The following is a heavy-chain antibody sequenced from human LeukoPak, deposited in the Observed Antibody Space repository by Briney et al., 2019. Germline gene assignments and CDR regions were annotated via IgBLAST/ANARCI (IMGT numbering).Heavy chain of an antibody. D-gene: IGHD2/OR15-2a*01. CDR1: GFTFSSYW. J-gene: IGHJ6*03. V-gene: IGHV3-7*01. Sequence: QPGGSLRLSCAASGFTFSSYWMSWVRQAPGKGLEWVANIEQDGSEKYYVDSVKGRFTISRDNAKNSLYLQMNSLRAEDTAVYYCARGKAFETLDSTQGYYYMDVWGKGTTVTVSS. CDR2: IEQDGSEK. CDR3: ARGKAFETLDSTQGYYYMDV.